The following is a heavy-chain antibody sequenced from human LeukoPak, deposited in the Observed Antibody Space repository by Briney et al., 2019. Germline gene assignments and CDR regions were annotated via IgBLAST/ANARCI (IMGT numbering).Heavy chain of an antibody. V-gene: IGHV4-59*01. CDR1: GGSINNYH. D-gene: IGHD1-1*01. Sequence: PSETLSLTCTVSGGSINNYHWGWIRQPPGKGLGWIGYISYSGTTNYNPSLKSRVTISVDMSKSQFSLKLNSVTAADTAVYYCGRVTTGTVDHWGQGTLVTVSS. J-gene: IGHJ4*02. CDR2: ISYSGTT. CDR3: GRVTTGTVDH.